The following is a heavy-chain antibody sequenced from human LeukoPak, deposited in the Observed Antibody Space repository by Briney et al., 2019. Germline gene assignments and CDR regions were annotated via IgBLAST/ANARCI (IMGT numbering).Heavy chain of an antibody. CDR3: ARAGLPPHYSNYFDY. Sequence: GGSLRLSCAASGFTSSSYGMHWVRQAPGKGLEWVAVIWYDGSNKYYADSVKGRFTISRDNSKNTLYLQMNSLRAEDTAVYYCARAGLPPHYSNYFDYWGQGTLVTVSS. V-gene: IGHV3-33*01. CDR2: IWYDGSNK. J-gene: IGHJ4*02. D-gene: IGHD4-11*01. CDR1: GFTSSSYG.